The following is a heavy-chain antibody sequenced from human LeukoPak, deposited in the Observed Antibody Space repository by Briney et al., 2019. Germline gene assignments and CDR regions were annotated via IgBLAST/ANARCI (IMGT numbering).Heavy chain of an antibody. V-gene: IGHV5-51*01. Sequence: GESLKISCKGSGYRFTSYWIGWVRQMPGKGLEWMGIIYPGDSDTRYSPSFQGQVTISADKSISAAYLQWSSLKASDTAMYYCARHTNDYGSYGDYWGQGTLVTVSS. CDR2: IYPGDSDT. J-gene: IGHJ4*02. CDR3: ARHTNDYGSYGDY. D-gene: IGHD4-17*01. CDR1: GYRFTSYW.